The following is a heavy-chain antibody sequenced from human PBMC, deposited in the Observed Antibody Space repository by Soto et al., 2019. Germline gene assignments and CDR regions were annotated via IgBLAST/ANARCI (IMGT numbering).Heavy chain of an antibody. V-gene: IGHV1-2*02. CDR3: ARDINGYDPDY. J-gene: IGHJ4*02. D-gene: IGHD5-12*01. Sequence: ASVKVSCKASGSTFTGYYIHWVRQAPGQGLEWMGWINPDTGGTNYAQKFQGRVTMTRDTSVATAYMDLSRLTFDDTALYYCARDINGYDPDYWGQGTPVTVSS. CDR2: INPDTGGT. CDR1: GSTFTGYY.